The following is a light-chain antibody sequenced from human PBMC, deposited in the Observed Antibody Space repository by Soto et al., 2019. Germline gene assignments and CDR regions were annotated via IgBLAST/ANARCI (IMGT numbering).Light chain of an antibody. J-gene: IGKJ5*01. CDR2: AAS. V-gene: IGKV1-39*01. Sequence: DTPMTQSPSSLSASVGDRVTITCRASQSITNYLNWYQQKPGKAPKLLIYAASSLQSGVPSRFSGSGSGTDFTLTISSLQPEDFATYYCQQSYSNPITFGQGTRLEIK. CDR1: QSITNY. CDR3: QQSYSNPIT.